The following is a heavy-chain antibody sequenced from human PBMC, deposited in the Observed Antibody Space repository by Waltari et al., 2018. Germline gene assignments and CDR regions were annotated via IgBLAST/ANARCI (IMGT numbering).Heavy chain of an antibody. V-gene: IGHV4-4*07. CDR3: ARDLREYDFWSGYAAFDI. D-gene: IGHD3-3*01. CDR2: IYTSGST. J-gene: IGHJ3*02. Sequence: QVQLQESGPGLVKPSETLSLTCTVSGGSISSYYWSWIRQPAGKGLEWIGRIYTSGSTNYNPSLKSRVTMSVDTSKNQFSLKLSSVTAADTAVYYCARDLREYDFWSGYAAFDIWDQGTMVTVSS. CDR1: GGSISSYY.